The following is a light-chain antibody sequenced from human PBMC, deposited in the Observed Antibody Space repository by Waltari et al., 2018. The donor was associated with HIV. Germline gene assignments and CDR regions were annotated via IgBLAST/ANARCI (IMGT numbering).Light chain of an antibody. J-gene: IGKJ1*01. V-gene: IGKV1-5*03. CDR3: QQYNRYFSWA. Sequence: IQMTQSPSTLSASVGDRVTIACRASHPITNWLAWYQQKPGKAPRLLIYEASTLERGVPSRFSGSGSGTDFTLTISSLQPEDFATYYCQQYNRYFSWAFGQGTKVEVK. CDR2: EAS. CDR1: HPITNW.